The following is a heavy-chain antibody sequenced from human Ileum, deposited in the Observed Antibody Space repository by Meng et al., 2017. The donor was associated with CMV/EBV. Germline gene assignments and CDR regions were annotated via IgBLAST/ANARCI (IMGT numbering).Heavy chain of an antibody. CDR2: ISFGGGSA. D-gene: IGHD6-19*01. V-gene: IGHV3-23*01. CDR1: GVIFSSYA. J-gene: IGHJ4*02. Sequence: AYGVIFSSYAMCWVRRAPRKGLGWDSAISFGGGSAYYADSVKGRFTITTHNSQNTLYLLMHSLRAEDTAVYYCATVQSSGWGPCDYWGQGTLVTVSS. CDR3: ATVQSSGWGPCDY.